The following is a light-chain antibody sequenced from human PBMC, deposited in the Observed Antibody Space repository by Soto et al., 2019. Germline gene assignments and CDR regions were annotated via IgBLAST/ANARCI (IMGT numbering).Light chain of an antibody. J-gene: IGKJ1*01. CDR2: WAS. Sequence: DNVMTQSPDSLAVSLGERATINCKSSQSVLYSSNNKNYLAWYQQKPGQPPKLLIYWASTRESGVPDRFSGSGSGTDFTLTISSLQAEDVAVYYCQHYLTTATFGQGTKVEI. CDR3: QHYLTTAT. V-gene: IGKV4-1*01. CDR1: QSVLYSSNNKNY.